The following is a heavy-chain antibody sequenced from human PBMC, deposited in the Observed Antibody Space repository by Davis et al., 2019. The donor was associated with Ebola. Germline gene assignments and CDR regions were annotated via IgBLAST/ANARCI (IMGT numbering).Heavy chain of an antibody. CDR2: INTINGNP. CDR3: VRGVGDFDS. J-gene: IGHJ4*02. V-gene: IGHV7-4-1*02. CDR1: EYTFTSYA. D-gene: IGHD1-26*01. Sequence: AASVKVSCKASEYTFTSYAMNWVRQAPGQGLEWMGWINTINGNPTYGQAFTGRFVFSLDTSVSTAFLQITSLQPEDTALYYCVRGVGDFDSWGQGTLVTVSS.